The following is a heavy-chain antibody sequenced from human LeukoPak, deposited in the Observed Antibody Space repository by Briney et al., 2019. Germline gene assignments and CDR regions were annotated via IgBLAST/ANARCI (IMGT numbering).Heavy chain of an antibody. CDR2: ISGSGDNT. V-gene: IGHV3-23*01. Sequence: GGSLRLSCAASGFAFSTYAMTWVRQAPGKGLEWVSAISGSGDNTYYADSVRGRFTISRDNSKNTLYLQMNNLRAEDTAVYYCAKEGDDFWSGYYPAYYYYGMDVWGQGTTVTVSS. CDR1: GFAFSTYA. CDR3: AKEGDDFWSGYYPAYYYYGMDV. J-gene: IGHJ6*02. D-gene: IGHD3-3*01.